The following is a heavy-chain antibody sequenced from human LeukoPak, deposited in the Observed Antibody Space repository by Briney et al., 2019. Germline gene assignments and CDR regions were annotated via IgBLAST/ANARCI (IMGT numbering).Heavy chain of an antibody. V-gene: IGHV1-2*02. CDR2: INPKSDGT. Sequence: GASVKVSCKASGYTFTGYYMHWVRQAPGQGLEWMGWINPKSDGTKYAQNFQGRVTMTWDTSISTAYMEVNRLTSDDTAMFYCARDPPGTTAFDLWGQGTMVTVSS. D-gene: IGHD1-1*01. CDR3: ARDPPGTTAFDL. J-gene: IGHJ3*01. CDR1: GYTFTGYY.